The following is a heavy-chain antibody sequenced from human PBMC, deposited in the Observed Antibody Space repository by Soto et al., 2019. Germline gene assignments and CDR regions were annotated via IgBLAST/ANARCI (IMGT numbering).Heavy chain of an antibody. CDR1: GYTFTSYA. CDR3: ASEYCGGDCYSAARYGMDV. Sequence: QVQLVQSGAEVKKPGASVKVSCKASGYTFTSYAMHWVRQAPGQRLEWMGWINAGNGITKYSQKFQGRVTITRDTSASTAYMELSSLRSEDTAVYYCASEYCGGDCYSAARYGMDVWGQGTTVTVSS. J-gene: IGHJ6*02. CDR2: INAGNGIT. V-gene: IGHV1-3*01. D-gene: IGHD2-21*02.